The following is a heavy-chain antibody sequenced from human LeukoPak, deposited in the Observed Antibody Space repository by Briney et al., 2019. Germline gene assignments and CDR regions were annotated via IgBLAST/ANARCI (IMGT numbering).Heavy chain of an antibody. J-gene: IGHJ4*02. CDR2: IYSGGST. CDR1: GFTVSSNY. Sequence: GGSLRLSCAASGFTVSSNYMSWVRQAPGKGLEWVSVIYSGGSTYYADSVKGRFTISRDNSKNTLYLQMNSLRAEDTAVYYCARDPHGSGSYFDYRGQGTLVTVSS. D-gene: IGHD3-10*01. CDR3: ARDPHGSGSYFDY. V-gene: IGHV3-66*01.